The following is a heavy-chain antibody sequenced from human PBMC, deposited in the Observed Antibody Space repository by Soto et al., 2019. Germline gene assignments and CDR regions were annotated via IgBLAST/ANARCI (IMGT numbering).Heavy chain of an antibody. D-gene: IGHD3-16*01. Sequence: PSETLSLTCTVSGDSISSGNKYWSWIRQPPGKGLEWIRYIFSSGTTYYNPSLKSRLTMSLDTSQNQFSLKLNSVTDADTAVYYCARVPSPFDYYYAMDVWGQGTTVT. J-gene: IGHJ6*02. CDR3: ARVPSPFDYYYAMDV. CDR1: GDSISSGNKY. V-gene: IGHV4-30-4*01. CDR2: IFSSGTT.